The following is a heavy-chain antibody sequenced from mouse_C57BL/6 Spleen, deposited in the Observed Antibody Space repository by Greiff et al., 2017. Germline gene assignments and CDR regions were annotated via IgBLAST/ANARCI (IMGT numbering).Heavy chain of an antibody. CDR3: ARDDYDGDWYFEV. CDR1: GYTFTDYN. V-gene: IGHV1-22*01. J-gene: IGHJ1*03. D-gene: IGHD2-4*01. CDR2: INPNNGGT. Sequence: QLQPSGPELVKPGASVKMSCKASGYTFTDYNMHWVKQSHGKSLEWIGYINPNNGGTSYNQKFKGKATLTVNKSSSTAYMELRSLSSEDSAVYYCARDDYDGDWYFEVWGTGTTVTVSS.